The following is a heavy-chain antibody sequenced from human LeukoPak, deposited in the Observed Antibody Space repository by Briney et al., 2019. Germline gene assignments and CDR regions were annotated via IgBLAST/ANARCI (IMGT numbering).Heavy chain of an antibody. CDR1: GFTFSSYA. D-gene: IGHD3-3*01. CDR2: ISGSGGST. V-gene: IGHV3-23*01. Sequence: GGSLRLSCAASGFTFSSYAMSWVRQAPGKGLEWVSAISGSGGSTYYADSVKGRFTISRDNSKNTLYLQMNSLRAEDTAVYYCAMRDVQNFVLRFWEHWGQGTLVTVSS. CDR3: AMRDVQNFVLRFWEH. J-gene: IGHJ1*01.